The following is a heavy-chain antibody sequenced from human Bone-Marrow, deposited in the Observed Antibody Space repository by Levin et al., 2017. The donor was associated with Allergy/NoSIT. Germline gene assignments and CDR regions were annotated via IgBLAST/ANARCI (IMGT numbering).Heavy chain of an antibody. Sequence: GESLKISCKASGYSFTDYYIHWVRQAPGQGLEWMGRINPDSGGTNYAQKFQGRVTMSRDTSISTAYMELGRLRSGDTAVYYCARGPEHGYDYAEDWAYFDYWGQGTLVTVSS. V-gene: IGHV1-2*06. CDR3: ARGPEHGYDYAEDWAYFDY. CDR2: INPDSGGT. J-gene: IGHJ4*02. D-gene: IGHD4-17*01. CDR1: GYSFTDYY.